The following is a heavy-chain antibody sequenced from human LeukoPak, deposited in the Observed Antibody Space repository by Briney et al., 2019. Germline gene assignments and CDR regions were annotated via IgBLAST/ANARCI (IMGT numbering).Heavy chain of an antibody. Sequence: GGSLRLSCAASGFTFNDYAMHWVRQAPGKGLEWVSGISWNSGSIGYADSVKGRSTISRDNAKNSLYLLMNSLRVEDTALYYCTKGGSSGLANWFDPWGQGTLVTVSS. D-gene: IGHD6-19*01. V-gene: IGHV3-9*01. CDR2: ISWNSGSI. CDR3: TKGGSSGLANWFDP. CDR1: GFTFNDYA. J-gene: IGHJ5*02.